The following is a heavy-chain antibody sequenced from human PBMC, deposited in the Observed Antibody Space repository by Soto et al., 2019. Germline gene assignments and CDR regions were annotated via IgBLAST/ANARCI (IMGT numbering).Heavy chain of an antibody. CDR3: ATMTTVTTAFDY. Sequence: SETLSLTCTVSGDSISTYYWSWIRQPPGKGLEWIGYIYYSGSTNYNPSLKSRVTISVDTSKNQFSLKLSSVTAADTAVYYCATMTTVTTAFDYWGKGTLVTVSS. CDR2: IYYSGST. D-gene: IGHD4-17*01. J-gene: IGHJ4*02. V-gene: IGHV4-59*01. CDR1: GDSISTYY.